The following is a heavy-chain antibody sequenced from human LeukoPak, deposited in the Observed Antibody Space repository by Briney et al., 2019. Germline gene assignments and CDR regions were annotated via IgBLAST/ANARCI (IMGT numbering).Heavy chain of an antibody. V-gene: IGHV3-21*01. CDR1: GFTFSSYS. D-gene: IGHD6-6*01. Sequence: GGSLRLSCAAFGFTFSSYSMNWVRQAPGKGLEWVSSISTGSSYIYYADSVKGRFTISRENAKNSLYLQMNSLRAEDTAVYYCARDEFSSSPGYFDYWGQGTLVTVSS. CDR3: ARDEFSSSPGYFDY. CDR2: ISTGSSYI. J-gene: IGHJ4*02.